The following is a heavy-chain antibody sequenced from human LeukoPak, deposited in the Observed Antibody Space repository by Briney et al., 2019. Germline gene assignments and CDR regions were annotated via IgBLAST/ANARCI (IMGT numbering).Heavy chain of an antibody. CDR2: ISSTLYTI. CDR3: ARGPASGYTPFDF. J-gene: IGHJ4*02. CDR1: GFTFSTYS. Sequence: GGSLRLSCTASGFTFSTYSMNWVRQAPGKGLEWLSHISSTLYTIYYADSVKGRFTISRDNAKNSLYLQMNSLRAEDTAVYYCARGPASGYTPFDFWGQGTLVTVSS. D-gene: IGHD5-12*01. V-gene: IGHV3-48*01.